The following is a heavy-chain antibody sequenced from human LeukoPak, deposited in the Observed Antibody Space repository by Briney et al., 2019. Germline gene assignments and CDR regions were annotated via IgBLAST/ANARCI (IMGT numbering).Heavy chain of an antibody. V-gene: IGHV4-38-2*02. Sequence: PSETLSLICIVSGYSISSGYYWGWIRQPPGKGLEWIGSIYHSGSTYYNPSLKGRVTISVDTSKNQFSLKLISVTAADTAVYYCARPIQTWGHDAFDIWGQGTMATVSS. D-gene: IGHD2-21*01. CDR3: ARPIQTWGHDAFDI. J-gene: IGHJ3*02. CDR2: IYHSGST. CDR1: GYSISSGYY.